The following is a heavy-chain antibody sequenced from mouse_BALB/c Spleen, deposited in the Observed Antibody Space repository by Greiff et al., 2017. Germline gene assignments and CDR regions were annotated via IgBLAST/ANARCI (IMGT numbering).Heavy chain of an antibody. CDR3: ARAYGSSYWAMDY. D-gene: IGHD1-1*01. V-gene: IGHV1S34*01. Sequence: LVKTGASVKISCKASGYSFTGYYMHWVKQSHGKSLEWIGYISCYNGATSYNQKFKGKATFTVDTSSSTAYMQFNSLTSEDSAVYYCARAYGSSYWAMDYWGQGTSVTVSS. J-gene: IGHJ4*01. CDR1: GYSFTGYY. CDR2: ISCYNGAT.